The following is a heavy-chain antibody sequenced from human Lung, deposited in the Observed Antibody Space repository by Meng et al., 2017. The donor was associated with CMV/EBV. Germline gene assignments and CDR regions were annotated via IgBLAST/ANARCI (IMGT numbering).Heavy chain of an antibody. J-gene: IGHJ4*02. CDR3: ARDRGYANSWYEADY. CDR2: INPSAGGT. D-gene: IGHD6-13*01. Sequence: ASVKVSXKASGYPFTIYYMHWVRQAPGQGLEWMSIINPSAGGTSYAQKFRGRLTMTRDTSTSTVYMELSSLRSEDTAVYYCARDRGYANSWYEADYWGQG. V-gene: IGHV1-46*01. CDR1: GYPFTIYY.